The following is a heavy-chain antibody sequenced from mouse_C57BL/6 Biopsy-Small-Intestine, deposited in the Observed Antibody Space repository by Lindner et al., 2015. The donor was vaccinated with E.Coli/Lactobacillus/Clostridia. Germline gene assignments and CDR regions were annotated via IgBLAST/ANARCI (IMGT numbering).Heavy chain of an antibody. Sequence: VQLQESGAELARPGASVKLSCKASGYTSTSYGISWVKQRTGQGLEWIGEIYPRSGNTYYNEKFKGKATLTADKSSSTAYMELRSLTSEDSAVYFCARRNYYGSSHYFDYWGQGTTLTVSS. CDR3: ARRNYYGSSHYFDY. D-gene: IGHD1-1*01. CDR2: IYPRSGNT. J-gene: IGHJ2*01. CDR1: GYTSTSYG. V-gene: IGHV1-81*01.